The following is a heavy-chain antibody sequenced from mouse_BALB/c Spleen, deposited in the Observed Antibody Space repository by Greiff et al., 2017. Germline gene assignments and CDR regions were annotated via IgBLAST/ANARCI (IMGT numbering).Heavy chain of an antibody. CDR2: ISSGGST. V-gene: IGHV5-6-5*01. Sequence: DVMLVESGGGLVKPGGSLKLSCAASGFTFSSYAMSWVRQTPEKRLEWVASISSGGSTYYPDSVKGRFTISRDNARNILYLQMSSLRSEDTAMYYCARGRGGYDPWGQGTSVTVSS. D-gene: IGHD2-2*01. CDR3: ARGRGGYDP. J-gene: IGHJ4*01. CDR1: GFTFSSYA.